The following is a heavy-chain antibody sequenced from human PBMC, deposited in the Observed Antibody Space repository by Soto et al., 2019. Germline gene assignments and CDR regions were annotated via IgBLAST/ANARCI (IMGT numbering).Heavy chain of an antibody. CDR1: GGSFSGYY. V-gene: IGHV4-34*01. Sequence: SETLSLTCAVYGGSFSGYYWSWIRQPPGKGLEWIGEINHSGSTNYNPSLKSRVTISVDTSKNRFSLKLSSVTAADTAVYYCARGYYDIFSLDYWGQGTLVTVSS. CDR2: INHSGST. CDR3: ARGYYDIFSLDY. J-gene: IGHJ4*02. D-gene: IGHD3-9*01.